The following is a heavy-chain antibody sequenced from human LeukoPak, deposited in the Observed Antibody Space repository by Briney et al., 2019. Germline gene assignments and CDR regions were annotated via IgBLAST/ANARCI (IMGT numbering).Heavy chain of an antibody. D-gene: IGHD3-3*01. CDR3: ARIDFWSGYPIDY. J-gene: IGHJ4*02. Sequence: SETLSLTCTVSGGSVSSGSYYWSWIRQPAGKGLEWIGRMYTSGRSNYNPSLKSRVTISVDTSKNQFSLKLSSVTAADTAVYYCARIDFWSGYPIDYWGQGTLVTVSS. V-gene: IGHV4-61*02. CDR2: MYTSGRS. CDR1: GGSVSSGSYY.